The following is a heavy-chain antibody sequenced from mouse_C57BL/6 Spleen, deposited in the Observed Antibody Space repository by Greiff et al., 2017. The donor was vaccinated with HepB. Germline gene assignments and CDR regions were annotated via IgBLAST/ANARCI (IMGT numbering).Heavy chain of an antibody. Sequence: VKLVESGPGLVQPSQSLSITCTVSGFSLTSYGVHWVRQSPGKGLEWLGVIWSGGSTDYNAAFISRLSISKDNSKSQVFFKMNSLQADDTAIYYCARTRYYGEAWFAYWGQGTLVTVSA. CDR2: IWSGGST. CDR1: GFSLTSYG. CDR3: ARTRYYGEAWFAY. V-gene: IGHV2-2*01. J-gene: IGHJ3*01. D-gene: IGHD1-1*01.